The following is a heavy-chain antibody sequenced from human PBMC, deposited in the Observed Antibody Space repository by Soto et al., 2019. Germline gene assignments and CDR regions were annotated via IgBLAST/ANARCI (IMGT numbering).Heavy chain of an antibody. J-gene: IGHJ5*02. D-gene: IGHD5-12*01. CDR1: GYTFTTYY. CDR3: ARVAKGEENWFDP. Sequence: GESLKISCRASGYTFTTYYIAWVRQKPGKGLEWMGIIYPGDSDTRYSPSFQGQVTISADKSTSTAYLQWNTLKASDTAMYYCARVAKGEENWFDPWGQGTLVTVSS. CDR2: IYPGDSDT. V-gene: IGHV5-51*01.